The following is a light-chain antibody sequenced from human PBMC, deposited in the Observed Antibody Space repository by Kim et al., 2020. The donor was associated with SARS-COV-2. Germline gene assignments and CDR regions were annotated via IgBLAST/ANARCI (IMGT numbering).Light chain of an antibody. V-gene: IGLV3-9*01. CDR3: QAWDSSPWV. CDR2: RDS. CDR1: NIGSKN. Sequence: SYELTQPLSVSVALGQTARITCGGNNIGSKNVHWYQQKPGQAPVLVIYRDSNRPSGIPERFSGSNSGNTATPTISRAQAGDGADYYCQAWDSSPWVFGGG. J-gene: IGLJ3*02.